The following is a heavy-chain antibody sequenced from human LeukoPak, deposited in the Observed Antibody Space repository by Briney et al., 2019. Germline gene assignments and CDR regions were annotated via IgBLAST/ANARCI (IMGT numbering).Heavy chain of an antibody. CDR2: IGVSGGST. D-gene: IGHD2-8*01. V-gene: IGHV3-23*01. CDR3: AKDRRGYCTNGICYEGGQTFDI. CDR1: GFTFNNYA. Sequence: GGSLTLSCAASGFTFNNYAMNWVRQAPGKGLEWVSGIGVSGGSTHYADSVKGRFTISRDNSKNTLYLQMNSLRVEDTAVYYCAKDRRGYCTNGICYEGGQTFDIRGQGTMVTVSS. J-gene: IGHJ3*02.